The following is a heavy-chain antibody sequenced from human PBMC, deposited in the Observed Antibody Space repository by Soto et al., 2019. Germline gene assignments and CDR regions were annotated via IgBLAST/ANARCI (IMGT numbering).Heavy chain of an antibody. J-gene: IGHJ5*02. CDR2: IYPSDSDT. Sequence: PGESLKISCKASGYTFTSYWITWVRQIPGKGLKCVGIIYPSDSDTRYSPSFQGQLTISADKSLSTAYLQWSSLQASDTAIYYCARVNKYSSPLKGRFDAWGPGTLVTVSS. V-gene: IGHV5-51*01. CDR1: GYTFTSYW. CDR3: ARVNKYSSPLKGRFDA. D-gene: IGHD2-15*01.